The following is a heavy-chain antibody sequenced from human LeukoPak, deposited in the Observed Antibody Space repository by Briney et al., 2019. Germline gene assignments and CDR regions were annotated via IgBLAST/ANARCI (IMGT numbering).Heavy chain of an antibody. J-gene: IGHJ4*02. Sequence: GGSLRLSCAASGFTFSSYEMSWVRQAPGKGLEWVSGINWNGGSTGYADSVKGRFTISRDNAKNSLYLQMNSLRAEDTALYYCARDQRGYSGYGPFDYRGQGTLVTVSS. CDR1: GFTFSSYE. V-gene: IGHV3-20*04. CDR3: ARDQRGYSGYGPFDY. D-gene: IGHD5-12*01. CDR2: INWNGGST.